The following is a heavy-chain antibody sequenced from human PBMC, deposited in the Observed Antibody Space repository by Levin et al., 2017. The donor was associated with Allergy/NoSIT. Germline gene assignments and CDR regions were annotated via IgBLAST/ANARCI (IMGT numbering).Heavy chain of an antibody. D-gene: IGHD6-13*01. CDR3: ARQTYSSSGYMGPQSWYFDL. CDR1: GGSISSSSYY. V-gene: IGHV4-39*01. CDR2: IYYSGST. Sequence: PSETLSLTCTVSGGSISSSSYYWGWIRQPPGMGLEWIGSIYYSGSTYYNPSLKSRVTISVDTSKNQLALKQSSVTAANTAVYYCARQTYSSSGYMGPQSWYFDLWGRGTLVTVSS. J-gene: IGHJ2*01.